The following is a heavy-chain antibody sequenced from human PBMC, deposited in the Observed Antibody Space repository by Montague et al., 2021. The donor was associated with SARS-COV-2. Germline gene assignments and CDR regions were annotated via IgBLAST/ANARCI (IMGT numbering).Heavy chain of an antibody. D-gene: IGHD6-13*01. CDR3: ARIFDSSWPTFDY. J-gene: IGHJ4*02. Sequence: PALVKPTQTLTLACTFSGFSLSTSGMCVSWIRQPPGKALEWLALINWDDDKYYSTSLKTRLTISKDTSKNQVVLTMTNMDPVDTATYYCARIFDSSWPTFDYWGQGTLVTVSS. V-gene: IGHV2-70*01. CDR2: INWDDDK. CDR1: GFSLSTSGMC.